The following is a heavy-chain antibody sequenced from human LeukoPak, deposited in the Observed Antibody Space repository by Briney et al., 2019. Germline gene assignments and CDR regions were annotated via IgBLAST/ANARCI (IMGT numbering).Heavy chain of an antibody. V-gene: IGHV3-53*01. CDR2: IYSDNT. CDR1: VFTFSGSA. J-gene: IGHJ4*02. Sequence: GGALRLSCAASVFTFSGSALHWVRQASGKGLEWVSFIYSDNTHYSDSVKARFTISRDNSKNTLYLQMNSLRAEDTAVYYCARRAGAYSHPYDYWGQGTLVTVSS. CDR3: ARRAGAYSHPYDY. D-gene: IGHD4/OR15-4a*01.